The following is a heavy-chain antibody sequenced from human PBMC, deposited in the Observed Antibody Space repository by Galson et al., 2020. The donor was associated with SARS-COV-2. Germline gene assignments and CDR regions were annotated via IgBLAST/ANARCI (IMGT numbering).Heavy chain of an antibody. V-gene: IGHV3-21*01. CDR3: ARGQTDVNMILVVIGVLWYFDL. CDR2: ISSSSNYI. J-gene: IGHJ2*01. D-gene: IGHD3-22*01. CDR1: GFTFISHT. Sequence: PGGSLRLSCAASGFTFISHTMNWVRQAPGKGLEWVSSISSSSNYIYYADSVKGRFTISRDNAKNSVYLQMNSLRAEDTAVYYCARGQTDVNMILVVIGVLWYFDLWGRGTLVTVSS.